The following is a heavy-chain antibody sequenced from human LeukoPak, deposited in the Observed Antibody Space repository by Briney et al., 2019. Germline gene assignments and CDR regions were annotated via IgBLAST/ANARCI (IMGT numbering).Heavy chain of an antibody. CDR2: IYYSGST. CDR3: ARADRVYYYGSGSSPHYFDY. CDR1: GGSISSSSYY. D-gene: IGHD3-10*01. J-gene: IGHJ4*02. V-gene: IGHV4-39*07. Sequence: SETLSLTCSVSGGSISSSSYYWGWIRQPPGTELEWIGSIYYSGSTYYKPSLKSRVTISVDTSKNQFSLKLSYVTAADMAVYYCARADRVYYYGSGSSPHYFDYWGQGTLVTVSS.